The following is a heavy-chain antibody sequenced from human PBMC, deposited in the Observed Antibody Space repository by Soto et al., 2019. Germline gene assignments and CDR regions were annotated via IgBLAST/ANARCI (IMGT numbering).Heavy chain of an antibody. CDR1: GYTFTSYC. CDR3: VRRHVSATGTDWFDP. CDR2: INAANGDT. J-gene: IGHJ5*02. V-gene: IGHV1-3*01. Sequence: ASVKVSCKASGYTFTSYCIHWVRQAPGQRLEWMGWINAANGDTKYSPKFQGRVTITRDTSASTAYMELSSLRSEDTAVYYCVRRHVSATGTDWFDPWGQGTLVTV. D-gene: IGHD6-13*01.